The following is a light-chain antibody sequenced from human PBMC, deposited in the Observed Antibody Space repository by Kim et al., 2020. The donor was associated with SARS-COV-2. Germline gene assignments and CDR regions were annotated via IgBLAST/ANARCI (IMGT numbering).Light chain of an antibody. Sequence: QSALTQPASVSGSPGQSITISRTGSSSDVGGYKHVSWYQQHPGKAPKAIIYEVSNRPSGPSNRFSASKSGNTASLTISGLQAEDEADYYCSSYTSSSTLVFGGGTKVTVL. V-gene: IGLV2-14*01. CDR3: SSYTSSSTLV. CDR2: EVS. J-gene: IGLJ3*02. CDR1: SSDVGGYKH.